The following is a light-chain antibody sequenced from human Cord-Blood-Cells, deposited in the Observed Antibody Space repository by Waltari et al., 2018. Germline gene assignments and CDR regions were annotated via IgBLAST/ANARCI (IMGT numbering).Light chain of an antibody. V-gene: IGLV2-23*01. CDR3: CSYAGSNTWV. CDR2: EGS. J-gene: IGLJ3*02. CDR1: SSDVGSYNL. Sequence: QSALTQPASVSGSPGQSTTISCTGTSSDVGSYNLVSWYQQHRGNAPQLMIYEGSKRPSVLSNRFAGSKSDKTASPTICGHPAEDDADYYCCSYAGSNTWVFGGGTKLTVL.